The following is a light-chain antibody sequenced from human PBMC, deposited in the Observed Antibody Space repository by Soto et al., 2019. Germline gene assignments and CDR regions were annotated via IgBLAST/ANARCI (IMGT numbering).Light chain of an antibody. Sequence: EIVLTQSPATLSLSPGERATLSCRASPSVSSYLAWYQQKPGQAPRLLIYDASNRATSIPARFSGSGSGTDFTLTISSLEPEDFAVYYCQQRSNWPPTFGQGTRLEIK. CDR3: QQRSNWPPT. CDR2: DAS. CDR1: PSVSSY. V-gene: IGKV3-11*01. J-gene: IGKJ5*01.